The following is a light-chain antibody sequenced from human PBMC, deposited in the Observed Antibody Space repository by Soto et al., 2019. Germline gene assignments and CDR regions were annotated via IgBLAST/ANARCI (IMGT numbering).Light chain of an antibody. Sequence: DIQLTQSPSTLSASVGVRVTITCRASQTISSWLAWYQQKPGKAPNLLIYKTSNLESGVPSRFSGSGSGTEFTLTICSLQPDDFATYYCQYYNDYCWTFGQGTKVEIK. CDR3: QYYNDYCWT. J-gene: IGKJ1*01. CDR2: KTS. CDR1: QTISSW. V-gene: IGKV1-5*03.